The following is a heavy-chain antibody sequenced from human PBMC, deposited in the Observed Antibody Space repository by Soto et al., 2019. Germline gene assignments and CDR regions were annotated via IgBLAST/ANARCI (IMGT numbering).Heavy chain of an antibody. CDR1: GYSFTTFW. D-gene: IGHD2-21*02. Sequence: EVQLVQSGAEVKRPGESLRISCKGSGYSFTTFWIGWVRHMPGKGMEWMGIIDPGDSETRYSPSLQGQVTMSADKSISTAYLQWSSLKDSDTARYYCARTATANCAGDCFNAEYLQHWGQGPLVPASS. CDR2: IDPGDSET. J-gene: IGHJ1*01. V-gene: IGHV5-51*03. CDR3: ARTATANCAGDCFNAEYLQH.